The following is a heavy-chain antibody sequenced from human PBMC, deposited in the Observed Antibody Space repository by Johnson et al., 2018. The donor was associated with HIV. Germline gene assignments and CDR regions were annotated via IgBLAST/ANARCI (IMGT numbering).Heavy chain of an antibody. Sequence: VQLVESGGGLVKPGGSLRLSCAASGFTFSSYDMHWVRQATGKGLEWVSAIGTAGDTYYPGSVKGRFTISRENAKNSLYLQMNSLRAGDTAVYYCARALRCLEWYDIWGQGKMVTVSS. CDR2: IGTAGDT. D-gene: IGHD3-3*01. V-gene: IGHV3-13*01. J-gene: IGHJ3*02. CDR3: ARALRCLEWYDI. CDR1: GFTFSSYD.